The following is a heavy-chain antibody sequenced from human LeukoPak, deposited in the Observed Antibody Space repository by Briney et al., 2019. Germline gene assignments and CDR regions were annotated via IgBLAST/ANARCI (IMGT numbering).Heavy chain of an antibody. V-gene: IGHV4-59*01. CDR1: GGSISSYY. D-gene: IGHD3-22*01. Sequence: SETLSLTCTVSGGSISSYYWSWIRQPPGKGLEWIGGIYYSGSTNYNPSLKSRVTISVETSKNQFSLKLSSVTAADTAVYYCARETTYYDSSGYYRVAWFDPWGQGTLVTVSS. J-gene: IGHJ5*02. CDR2: IYYSGST. CDR3: ARETTYYDSSGYYRVAWFDP.